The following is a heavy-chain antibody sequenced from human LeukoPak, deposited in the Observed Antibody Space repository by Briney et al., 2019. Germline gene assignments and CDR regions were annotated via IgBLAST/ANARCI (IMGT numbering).Heavy chain of an antibody. Sequence: GGSLRLSCAASRFTFSSYAMTWVRQTPGKGLEWVSVICGSGDNTYYADSVKGRFTVSKDNSKNTLYLQMNSLRAEDTAIYYCAKGKTTSAYSSLDYWGQGTLVTVSS. CDR3: AKGKTTSAYSSLDY. J-gene: IGHJ4*02. CDR2: ICGSGDNT. V-gene: IGHV3-23*01. D-gene: IGHD4/OR15-4a*01. CDR1: RFTFSSYA.